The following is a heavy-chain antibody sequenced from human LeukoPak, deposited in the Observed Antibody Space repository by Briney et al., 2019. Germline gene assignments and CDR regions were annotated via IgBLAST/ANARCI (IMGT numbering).Heavy chain of an antibody. J-gene: IGHJ4*02. Sequence: PGGSLRLSCAASGFIFSDYWMNWVRQAPGKGLEGVANIEQDGSEEYYVDSVKGRFTISRDNAKNSLYLQMNSLRAEDTAVYYCARGEVDSNVDYWGQGTLVTVSS. CDR1: GFIFSDYW. CDR2: IEQDGSEE. CDR3: ARGEVDSNVDY. D-gene: IGHD4-11*01. V-gene: IGHV3-7*05.